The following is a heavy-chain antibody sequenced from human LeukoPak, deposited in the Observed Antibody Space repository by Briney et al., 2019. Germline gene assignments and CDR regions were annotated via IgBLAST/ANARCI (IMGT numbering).Heavy chain of an antibody. CDR1: GGTFSSYA. J-gene: IGHJ4*02. V-gene: IGHV1-8*02. D-gene: IGHD2-2*01. CDR3: ARGPSPIIKPAAADY. CDR2: MNPNSGNT. Sequence: GASVKVSCKASGGTFSSYAISWVRQATGQGLEWMGWMNPNSGNTGYAQKFQGRVTMTRNTSISTAYMELSSLRSEDTAVYYCARGPSPIIKPAAADYWGQGTLVTVSS.